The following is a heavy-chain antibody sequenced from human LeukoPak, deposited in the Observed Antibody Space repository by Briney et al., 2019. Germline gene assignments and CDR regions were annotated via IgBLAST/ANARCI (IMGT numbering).Heavy chain of an antibody. CDR1: GFAFSSYA. Sequence: PGGSLRLSCAASGFAFSSYAMSWVRQAPGKGLEWVSAFSGSGGSTYYADSVKGRFTISRDNSKNTLYLQMNSLRAEDTAVYYCAKASERITMIVVVIALDYWGQGALVTVSS. V-gene: IGHV3-23*01. CDR2: FSGSGGST. D-gene: IGHD3-22*01. CDR3: AKASERITMIVVVIALDY. J-gene: IGHJ4*02.